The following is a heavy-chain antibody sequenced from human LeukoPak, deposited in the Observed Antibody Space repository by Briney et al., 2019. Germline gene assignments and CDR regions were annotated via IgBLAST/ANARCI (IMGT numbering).Heavy chain of an antibody. CDR3: ARFPPTVAGPTVAFDI. Sequence: PSETLSLTCTVSGGSISSGDYYWSWIRQPPGKGLEWIGYIYYSGSTNYNPSLKSRVTISVDTSKNQFSLKLSSVTAADTAVYYCARFPPTVAGPTVAFDIWGQGTMVTVSS. V-gene: IGHV4-61*08. CDR2: IYYSGST. D-gene: IGHD6-19*01. CDR1: GGSISSGDYY. J-gene: IGHJ3*02.